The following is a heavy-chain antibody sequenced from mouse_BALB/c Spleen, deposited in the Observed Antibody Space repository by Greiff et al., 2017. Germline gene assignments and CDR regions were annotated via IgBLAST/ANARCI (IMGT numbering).Heavy chain of an antibody. CDR1: GYTFTSYW. Sequence: VQLQQSGAELAKPGASVKMSCKASGYTFTSYWMHWVKQRPGQGLEWIGYINPSTGYTEYNQKFKDKATLTADKSSSTAYMQLSSLTSEDSAVYYCARSHYYGPFAYWGQGTLVTVSA. CDR2: INPSTGYT. V-gene: IGHV1-7*01. CDR3: ARSHYYGPFAY. D-gene: IGHD1-2*01. J-gene: IGHJ3*01.